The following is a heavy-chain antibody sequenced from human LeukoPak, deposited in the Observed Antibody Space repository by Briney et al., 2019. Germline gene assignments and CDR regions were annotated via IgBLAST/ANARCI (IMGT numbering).Heavy chain of an antibody. Sequence: GRSLRLSCAASGFTFSSYAMHWVRQAPGKGLEWVAVISYDGSNKYYADSVEGRFTISRDTAKNSLYLQMNSLRAEDTAVYYCAELGITMIGGVWGKGTTVTISS. CDR1: GFTFSSYA. CDR2: ISYDGSNK. V-gene: IGHV3-30*04. J-gene: IGHJ6*04. CDR3: AELGITMIGGV. D-gene: IGHD3-10*02.